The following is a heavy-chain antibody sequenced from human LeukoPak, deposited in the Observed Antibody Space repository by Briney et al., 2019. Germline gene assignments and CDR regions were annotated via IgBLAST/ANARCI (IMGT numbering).Heavy chain of an antibody. D-gene: IGHD2-8*01. CDR1: GFTFSDYY. CDR3: ARRNQDCANGVCYPST. CDR2: ISSSGSTI. Sequence: GGSLRLSCAASGFTFSDYYMSWIRQAPGKGLEWVSDISSSGSTIYYADSVKGRFTISRDNAKNSLYLQMNSLRAEDTAVYYCARRNQDCANGVCYPSTWGKGTTVTVSS. V-gene: IGHV3-11*04. J-gene: IGHJ6*04.